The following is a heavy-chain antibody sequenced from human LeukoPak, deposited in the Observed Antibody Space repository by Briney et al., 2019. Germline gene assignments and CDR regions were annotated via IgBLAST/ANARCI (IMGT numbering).Heavy chain of an antibody. CDR2: ISGSGGST. CDR3: AKDLAVRYFDWLYRDY. CDR1: GFTFSNCA. J-gene: IGHJ4*02. V-gene: IGHV3-23*01. Sequence: GGSLRLSCAASGFTFSNCAMTWVRQAPGKGLERVSAISGSGGSTYYADSVKGRLTISRDNSKNTLYLQMNSLRAEDTAVYYCAKDLAVRYFDWLYRDYWGQGTLVTVSS. D-gene: IGHD3-9*01.